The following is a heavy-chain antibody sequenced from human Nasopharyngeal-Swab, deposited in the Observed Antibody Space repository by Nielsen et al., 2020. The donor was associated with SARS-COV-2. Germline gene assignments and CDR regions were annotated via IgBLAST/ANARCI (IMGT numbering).Heavy chain of an antibody. J-gene: IGHJ3*02. CDR2: ISSSGSTI. Sequence: GESLKISCAASGFTFSDYYMSWIRQAPGKGLEWVSYISSSGSTIYYADSVKGRFTIYRDNAKNSLYLQMNSLRAEDTAVYYCARSHDYGNHDAFDIWGQGTMVTVSS. V-gene: IGHV3-11*04. D-gene: IGHD4-17*01. CDR3: ARSHDYGNHDAFDI. CDR1: GFTFSDYY.